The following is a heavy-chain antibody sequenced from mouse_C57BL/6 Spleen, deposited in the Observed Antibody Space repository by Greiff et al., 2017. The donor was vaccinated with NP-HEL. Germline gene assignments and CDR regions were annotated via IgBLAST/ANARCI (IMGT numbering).Heavy chain of an antibody. V-gene: IGHV1-19*01. CDR3: ARSVLRLYYFDY. D-gene: IGHD1-1*01. J-gene: IGHJ2*01. CDR2: INPYNGGT. Sequence: VQLQQSGPVLVKPGASVKMSCKASGYTFTDYYMNWVKQSHGKSLEWIGVINPYNGGTSYNQKFKGKATLTVDKSSSTAYMELNSLTSEDSAVYYCARSVLRLYYFDYWGQGTTLTVSS. CDR1: GYTFTDYY.